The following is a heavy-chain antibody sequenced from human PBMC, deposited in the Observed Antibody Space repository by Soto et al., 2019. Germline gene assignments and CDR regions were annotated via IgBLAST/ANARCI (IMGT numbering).Heavy chain of an antibody. Sequence: RASVKVSCKVSGYTLTELSMHWVRQAPGKGLEWMGGFDPEGGETIYAQKFQGRVTMTEDTSTDTAYMELSSLRSEDTAVYYCATTYYYDSSGYFYAFDIWGQGTMVTVSS. CDR1: GYTLTELS. J-gene: IGHJ3*02. V-gene: IGHV1-24*01. CDR2: FDPEGGET. CDR3: ATTYYYDSSGYFYAFDI. D-gene: IGHD3-22*01.